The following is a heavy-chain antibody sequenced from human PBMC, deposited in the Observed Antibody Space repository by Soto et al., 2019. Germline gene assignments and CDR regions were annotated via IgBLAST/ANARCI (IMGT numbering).Heavy chain of an antibody. Sequence: ASVKVSCKASGYTNTSYGISWVRQAPGQGLEWMGRIIPILGIANYAQKFQGRVTITADKSTSTAYMELSSLRSEDTAVYYCASSGYDSQGYYYGMDVWGQGTTVTVSS. CDR3: ASSGYDSQGYYYGMDV. D-gene: IGHD5-12*01. CDR2: IIPILGIA. V-gene: IGHV1-69*04. J-gene: IGHJ6*02. CDR1: GYTNTSYG.